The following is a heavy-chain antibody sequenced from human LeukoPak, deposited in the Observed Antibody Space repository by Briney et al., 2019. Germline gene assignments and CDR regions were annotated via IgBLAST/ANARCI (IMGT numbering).Heavy chain of an antibody. CDR1: GFTFSSYS. V-gene: IGHV3-21*04. J-gene: IGHJ4*02. D-gene: IGHD6-13*01. Sequence: GGSLRLSCAASGFTFSSYSMNWVRQAPGKGLEWVSSISSSSSYIYYADSVKGRFTISRDNSKNTLYLQMSSLRADDTAVFYCAKESSTWYDYWGQGTLVTVSS. CDR2: ISSSSSYI. CDR3: AKESSTWYDY.